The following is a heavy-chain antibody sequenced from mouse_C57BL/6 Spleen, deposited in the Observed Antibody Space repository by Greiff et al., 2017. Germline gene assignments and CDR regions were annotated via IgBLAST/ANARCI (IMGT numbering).Heavy chain of an antibody. V-gene: IGHV1-55*01. CDR2: IYPGSGST. Sequence: QVQLQQPGAELVKPGASVKMSCKASGYTFTSYWITWVKQRPGQGLEWIGDIYPGSGSTNYNEKFKSKATLTVDTSSSTAYMQRISHTSEDSAVYYCAREYSNFSYWYFDVWGTGTTVTVSS. D-gene: IGHD2-5*01. J-gene: IGHJ1*03. CDR3: AREYSNFSYWYFDV. CDR1: GYTFTSYW.